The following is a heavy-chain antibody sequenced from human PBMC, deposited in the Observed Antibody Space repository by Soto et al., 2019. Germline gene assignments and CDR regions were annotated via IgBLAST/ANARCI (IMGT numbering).Heavy chain of an antibody. CDR1: GYTFTSYD. J-gene: IGHJ4*03. CDR3: ARVGRGTSGYFDY. Sequence: QVQLVQSGAEVKKPGASVKVSCKASGYTFTSYDIHWVRQAPGQGLEWMGWMNPNTGNAASAQKFQGRVTMTRNTSISTAYMQLSSLRSEDTAVYFCARVGRGTSGYFDYWGKGTTVTVSS. V-gene: IGHV1-8*01. D-gene: IGHD1-1*01. CDR2: MNPNTGNA.